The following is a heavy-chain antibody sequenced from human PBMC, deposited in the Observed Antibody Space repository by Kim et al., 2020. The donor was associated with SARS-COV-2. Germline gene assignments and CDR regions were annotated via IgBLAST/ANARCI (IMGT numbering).Heavy chain of an antibody. D-gene: IGHD3-22*01. V-gene: IGHV3-33*05. J-gene: IGHJ4*02. CDR1: GFTFSSYG. CDR2: ISYEGSNK. Sequence: GGSLRLSCAASGFTFSSYGMHWVRQAPGKGLEWVAVISYEGSNKYSDDSVKGRFTISRDNYKNKLYLQMNSKRAEDTAEYYCSSHLDSPFDYWGQGT. CDR3: SSHLDSPFDY.